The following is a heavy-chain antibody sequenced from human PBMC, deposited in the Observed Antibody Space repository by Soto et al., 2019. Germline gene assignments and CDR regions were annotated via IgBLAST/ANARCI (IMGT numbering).Heavy chain of an antibody. CDR3: AKVGIAAAGTFLGGHYYGMDV. V-gene: IGHV3-23*01. D-gene: IGHD6-13*01. Sequence: PGGSLRLSCAASGFTFSSYAMSWVRQAPGKGLEWVSAISGSGGSTYYADSVKGRFTISRDNSKNTLYLQMNSLRAEDTAVYYCAKVGIAAAGTFLGGHYYGMDVWGQGTTVTVSS. J-gene: IGHJ6*02. CDR1: GFTFSSYA. CDR2: ISGSGGST.